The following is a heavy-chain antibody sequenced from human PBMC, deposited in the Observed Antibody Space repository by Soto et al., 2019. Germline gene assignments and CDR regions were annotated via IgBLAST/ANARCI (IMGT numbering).Heavy chain of an antibody. J-gene: IGHJ4*02. CDR2: ISGNGTSA. CDR3: GKERRGSGWSVCNF. V-gene: IGHV3-23*01. CDR1: GFTFRDYA. D-gene: IGHD6-19*01. Sequence: LRLSCAASGFTFRDYAMNWVRLSPGKGLEWVSDISGNGTSARYADSVKGRFTISRDNSKGTLYLQMNSLRVDDTAVYYCGKERRGSGWSVCNFWGQGSLVTV.